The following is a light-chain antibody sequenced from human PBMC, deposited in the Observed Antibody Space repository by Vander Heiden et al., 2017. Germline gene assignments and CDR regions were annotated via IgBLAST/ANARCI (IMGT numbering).Light chain of an antibody. CDR1: SSDVGSYNL. CDR2: EVS. V-gene: IGLV2-23*02. J-gene: IGLJ3*02. Sequence: QSAPTHPAPVSGSPGQSITISCTGTSSDVGSYNLVSWYQQHPGKAPKLMIYEVSKRPSGVSNRFSGSKSGNTASLTISGLQAEDEADYYCCSYAGSSTSWVFGGGTKLTVL. CDR3: CSYAGSSTSWV.